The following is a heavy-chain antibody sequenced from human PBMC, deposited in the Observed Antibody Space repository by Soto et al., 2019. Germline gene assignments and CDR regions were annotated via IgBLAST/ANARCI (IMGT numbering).Heavy chain of an antibody. Sequence: QVQLVQSGAEVKKPGSSVKVSCKAPGGTFSSYAISWVRQAPGQGLEWMGGIIPIFGTAKYAQKFQGRVTITADESTRTGYMEVSSLRSEDTAVYYCARSQGSSSSFNIYYYLYYGMDVWGQGTTVTVSS. V-gene: IGHV1-69*01. CDR2: IIPIFGTA. CDR1: GGTFSSYA. D-gene: IGHD2-2*01. J-gene: IGHJ6*02. CDR3: ARSQGSSSSFNIYYYLYYGMDV.